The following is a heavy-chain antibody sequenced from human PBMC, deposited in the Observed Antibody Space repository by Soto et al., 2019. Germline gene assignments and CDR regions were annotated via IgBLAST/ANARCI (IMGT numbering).Heavy chain of an antibody. CDR3: AKERFVYDFGIVPAAHLIGMAV. Sequence: PVGSLRLSCVSSVFTFDSYAMNCIRHSPGKWLEWVSVISGGGTSTYYADSVKGRFTVSRDNSKNTMYLQMNRLSAEDTGVYYCAKERFVYDFGIVPAAHLIGMAVWGQGTTVNVSS. V-gene: IGHV3-23*01. CDR2: ISGGGTST. CDR1: VFTFDSYA. D-gene: IGHD2-2*01. J-gene: IGHJ6*01.